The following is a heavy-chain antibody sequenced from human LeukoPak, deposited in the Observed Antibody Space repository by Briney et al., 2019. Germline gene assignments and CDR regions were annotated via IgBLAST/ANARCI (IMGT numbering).Heavy chain of an antibody. Sequence: GGSLRLSCAASGFTVSSNYMSWVRQAPGKGLEWVSVIYSGGSTYYADSVKGRFTISRDNSKDTLYLQMNSLRAEDTAVYYCAKDPSLYGTLLFDYWGQGTLVTVSS. CDR3: AKDPSLYGTLLFDY. J-gene: IGHJ4*02. CDR1: GFTVSSNY. CDR2: IYSGGST. V-gene: IGHV3-53*01. D-gene: IGHD4-17*01.